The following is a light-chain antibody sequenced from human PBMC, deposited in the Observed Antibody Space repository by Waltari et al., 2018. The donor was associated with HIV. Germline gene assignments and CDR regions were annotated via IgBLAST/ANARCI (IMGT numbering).Light chain of an antibody. V-gene: IGLV3-25*03. J-gene: IGLJ2*01. Sequence: SDELTQPPSVSVSPGQTARITCPGDVFPKQYAYWYQQKPGQAPVLVIYKDSERPSGIPERFSGSTSGTTVTLTISGVQAEDEADYYCQSADSSAFVVFGGGTKLTVL. CDR2: KDS. CDR3: QSADSSAFVV. CDR1: VFPKQY.